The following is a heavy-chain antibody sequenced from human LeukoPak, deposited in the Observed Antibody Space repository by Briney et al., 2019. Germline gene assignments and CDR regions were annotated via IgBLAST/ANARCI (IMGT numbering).Heavy chain of an antibody. CDR2: IIPIFGTA. J-gene: IGHJ6*02. Sequence: GASVKVSCTASGGTFSSYAISWVRQAPGQGLEWMGGIIPIFGTANYAQKFQGRVTITADESTSTAYMELSSLRSEDTAVYYCARDPVVVAAIGTSHYYYYYGMDVWGQGTTVTVSS. V-gene: IGHV1-69*13. CDR1: GGTFSSYA. D-gene: IGHD2-15*01. CDR3: ARDPVVVAAIGTSHYYYYYGMDV.